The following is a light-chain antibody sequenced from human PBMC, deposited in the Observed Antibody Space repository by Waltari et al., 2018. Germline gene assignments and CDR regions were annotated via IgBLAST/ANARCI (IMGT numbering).Light chain of an antibody. V-gene: IGKV1-39*01. CDR3: QQTFSTPPQMYT. CDR1: HNFDNY. CDR2: AAS. J-gene: IGKJ2*01. Sequence: GDRVTIICRSSHNFDNYLNWYQQKAGKAPKLLIYAASNLQGGVSSRFSGNGSGTEFTLSISHLQPEDFATYYCQQTFSTPPQMYTFGQGTKLDIK.